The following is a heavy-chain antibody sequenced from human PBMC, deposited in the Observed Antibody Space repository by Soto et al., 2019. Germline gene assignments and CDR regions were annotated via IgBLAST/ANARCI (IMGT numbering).Heavy chain of an antibody. CDR3: SRGPSHGAFDC. D-gene: IGHD5-18*01. Sequence: ASVKVSCKASGYTFTAYYLHWFRQAPGQGPEWMGWINPYVGDTRYSQKFQGRVTMTRDTSIDTAYMELSRLKSDDTAVYYCSRGPSHGAFDCWGQGTSVTVSS. J-gene: IGHJ4*02. CDR1: GYTFTAYY. CDR2: INPYVGDT. V-gene: IGHV1-2*02.